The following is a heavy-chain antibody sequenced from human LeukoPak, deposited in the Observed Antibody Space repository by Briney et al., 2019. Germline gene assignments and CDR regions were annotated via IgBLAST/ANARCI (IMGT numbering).Heavy chain of an antibody. Sequence: GASVKVSCKASGYTFTGYYMHWVRQAPGQGLEWMGWINPNSGGTNYAQKFQGRVTMTRDTSISTAYMELSRLRSDDTAVYYCARDQQGIAAAGPRGSWFDPWGQGTLVTVSS. CDR3: ARDQQGIAAAGPRGSWFDP. J-gene: IGHJ5*02. D-gene: IGHD6-13*01. CDR1: GYTFTGYY. CDR2: INPNSGGT. V-gene: IGHV1-2*02.